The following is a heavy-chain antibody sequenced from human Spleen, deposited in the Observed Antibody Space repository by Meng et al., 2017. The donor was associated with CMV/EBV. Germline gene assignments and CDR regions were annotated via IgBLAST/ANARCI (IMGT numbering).Heavy chain of an antibody. CDR3: ARDSGIAVAGWFDP. Sequence: ASVKVSCKTSGFTFTDYYFHWVRQAPVQGLEWTGWINPNSGGTNYAQKFQGRVTMTRDTSISTAYMELSRLRSDDTAVYYCARDSGIAVAGWFDPWGQGTLVTVSS. CDR2: INPNSGGT. V-gene: IGHV1-2*02. J-gene: IGHJ5*02. D-gene: IGHD6-19*01. CDR1: GFTFTDYY.